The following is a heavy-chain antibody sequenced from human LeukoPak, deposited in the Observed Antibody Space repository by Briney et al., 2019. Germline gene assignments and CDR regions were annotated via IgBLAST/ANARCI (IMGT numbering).Heavy chain of an antibody. D-gene: IGHD6-19*01. CDR1: GGSISNSNYY. Sequence: PSETLSLTYTVSGGSISNSNYYWGWIRQPPGKGLEWIGGAYYSGTTYYSPSLKSRVTISVDTSRNHFSLNLNSVTAADTAVYYCARHSSSAWYYYFDYWGQGSFVTVSS. J-gene: IGHJ4*02. V-gene: IGHV4-39*01. CDR2: AYYSGTT. CDR3: ARHSSSAWYYYFDY.